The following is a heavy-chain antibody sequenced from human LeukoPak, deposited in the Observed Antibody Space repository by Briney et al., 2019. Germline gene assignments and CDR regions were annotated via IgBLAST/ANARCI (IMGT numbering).Heavy chain of an antibody. CDR1: GGSIISSTYY. CDR2: ISYSGST. V-gene: IGHV4-39*07. D-gene: IGHD6-19*01. CDR3: ARDLSSGWYNWFDP. Sequence: SETLSLTCTVSGGSIISSTYYWGWIRQPPGKGLEWIGSISYSGSTNYNPSLKSRVTMSVDTSKNQFSLKLSSVTAADTAVYYCARDLSSGWYNWFDPWGQGTLVTVSS. J-gene: IGHJ5*02.